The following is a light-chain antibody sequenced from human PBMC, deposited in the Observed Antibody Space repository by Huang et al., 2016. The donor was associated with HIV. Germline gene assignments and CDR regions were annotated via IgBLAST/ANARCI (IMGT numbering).Light chain of an antibody. V-gene: IGKV3-20*01. CDR2: GAS. J-gene: IGKJ1*01. Sequence: EVVLTQSPGTLSLSPGEGATLSCRASQSVSSNYLAWYQQKPGQAPRLLIYGASSRATGISDRFSGSGSGTDFTLTIGRLEPEDFAVYYCHQYGSSGTFGQGTKVEFK. CDR1: QSVSSNY. CDR3: HQYGSSGT.